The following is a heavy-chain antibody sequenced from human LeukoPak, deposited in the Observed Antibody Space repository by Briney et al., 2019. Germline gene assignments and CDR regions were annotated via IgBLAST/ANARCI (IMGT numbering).Heavy chain of an antibody. Sequence: ASVKVSCKASGYTFTGYYMHWVRQAPGQGVERMGWINPNSGGTNYAQKFQGRVTMTRDTSISTAYMELSRLRSDDTAVYYCARGSGSYTARPFDYWGQGTLVTVSS. D-gene: IGHD1-26*01. J-gene: IGHJ4*02. CDR3: ARGSGSYTARPFDY. CDR2: INPNSGGT. CDR1: GYTFTGYY. V-gene: IGHV1-2*02.